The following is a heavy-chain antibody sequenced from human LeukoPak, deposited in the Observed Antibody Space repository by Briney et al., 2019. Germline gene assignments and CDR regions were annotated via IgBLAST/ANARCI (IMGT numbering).Heavy chain of an antibody. J-gene: IGHJ4*02. V-gene: IGHV4-4*09. Sequence: SETLSLTCTVSGGSISSYYWSWIRQPPGKGLEWIGYIYTSGSTNYNPSLRSRVTISVDTSKNQFSLKLSSVTAADTAVYYCARDFGTAYFDYWGQGTLVTVSS. CDR2: IYTSGST. CDR3: ARDFGTAYFDY. CDR1: GGSISSYY. D-gene: IGHD3-3*01.